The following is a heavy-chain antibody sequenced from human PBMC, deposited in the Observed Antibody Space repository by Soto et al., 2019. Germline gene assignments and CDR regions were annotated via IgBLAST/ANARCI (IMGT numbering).Heavy chain of an antibody. CDR3: ARLPGPLVAVLYIYPLDGREAMSDVDV. V-gene: IGHV3-30-3*01. Sequence: AGGSLRLSCAASGFTFNYYAMHWVRQAPGKGLEWVAVVSFDGSNKYYADSVKGRFTVSKDNSKNTLYLQMNSLRREDTAVYYCARLPGPLVAVLYIYPLDGREAMSDVDVWGQGTTVTVS. D-gene: IGHD6-19*01. CDR1: GFTFNYYA. CDR2: VSFDGSNK. J-gene: IGHJ6*02.